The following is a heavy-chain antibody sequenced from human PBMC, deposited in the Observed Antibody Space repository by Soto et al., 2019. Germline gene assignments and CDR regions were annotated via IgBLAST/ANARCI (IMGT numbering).Heavy chain of an antibody. CDR2: IWYDGSNK. J-gene: IGHJ4*02. CDR3: AREGTYCSGGSCYPHFDY. Sequence: GGSLRLSCAASGFTLSDYYMSWVRQAPGKGLEWVAVIWYDGSNKYYADSVKGRFTISRDNSKNTLYLQMNSLRAEDTAVYYCAREGTYCSGGSCYPHFDYWGQGTLVTVSS. V-gene: IGHV3-33*08. D-gene: IGHD2-15*01. CDR1: GFTLSDYY.